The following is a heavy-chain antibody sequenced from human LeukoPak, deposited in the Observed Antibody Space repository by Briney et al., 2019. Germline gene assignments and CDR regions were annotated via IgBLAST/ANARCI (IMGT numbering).Heavy chain of an antibody. J-gene: IGHJ6*03. CDR3: ARETYYYMDV. CDR2: ISNSGDST. CDR1: GFTFSSYV. Sequence: GGSLRLSCAASGFTFSSYVMSWVRQAPGKGLEWVSAISNSGDSTYYADSVKGRFTISRDNSKNTLYLQMNSLRAEDTAVYYCARETYYYMDVWGEGTTVTISS. V-gene: IGHV3-23*01.